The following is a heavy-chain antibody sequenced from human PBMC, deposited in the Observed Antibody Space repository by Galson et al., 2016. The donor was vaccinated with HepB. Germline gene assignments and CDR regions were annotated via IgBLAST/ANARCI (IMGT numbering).Heavy chain of an antibody. J-gene: IGHJ5*02. V-gene: IGHV5-10-1*03. CDR2: IDPSDSYT. CDR1: GYDFPTYW. CDR3: ARASPCSNGHCFESWFDP. Sequence: GAEVKKPGESLRISCKASGYDFPTYWINWVRQVPGKGLEWMGKIDPSDSYTDYSPSFRGHVSISTDKSLRTAFLQWSSLKASDTAVYYCARASPCSNGHCFESWFDPWGQGTLVIVSS. D-gene: IGHD2-21*01.